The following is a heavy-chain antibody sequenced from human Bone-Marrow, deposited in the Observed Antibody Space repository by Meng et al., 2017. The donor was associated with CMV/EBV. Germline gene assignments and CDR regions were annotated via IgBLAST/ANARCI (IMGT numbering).Heavy chain of an antibody. Sequence: SETLSLTCTVSGGSISSYYWSWIRQPPGKGLEWIGYIYYSGSTNYNPSLMSRVTISVDTYMNKYCLKLSFVTAADTAVYYCASDRAAYSSSSYYYYGLDVWGQGTTVTVSS. J-gene: IGHJ6*02. CDR2: IYYSGST. CDR1: GGSISSYY. D-gene: IGHD6-6*01. V-gene: IGHV4-59*01. CDR3: ASDRAAYSSSSYYYYGLDV.